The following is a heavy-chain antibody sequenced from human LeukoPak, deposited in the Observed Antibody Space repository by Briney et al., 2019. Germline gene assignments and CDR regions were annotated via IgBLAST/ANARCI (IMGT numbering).Heavy chain of an antibody. D-gene: IGHD6-13*01. CDR1: GYSFTSYW. Sequence: GESLKISCKGSGYSFTSYWIGWVRQMPGKGLGWMGIVYPGDSDTRYSPSFQGQVTISADKSISTAYLQWSSLKASDTAMYYCARLWAAAGNDAFDIWGQGTMVTVSS. CDR2: VYPGDSDT. V-gene: IGHV5-51*01. J-gene: IGHJ3*02. CDR3: ARLWAAAGNDAFDI.